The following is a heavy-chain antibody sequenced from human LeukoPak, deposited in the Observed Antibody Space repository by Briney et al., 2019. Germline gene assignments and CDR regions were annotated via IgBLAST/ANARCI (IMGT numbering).Heavy chain of an antibody. Sequence: GASLKISCKGSGYSFTSYWIGWVRQLPGKGLEWMGIIYPGDSDTRYSPSFQGQVTISADKSISTAYLQWSSLKASDTAMYYCARGSTVTTIYYYYYGMDVWGQGTTVTVSS. J-gene: IGHJ6*02. D-gene: IGHD4-11*01. CDR2: IYPGDSDT. CDR1: GYSFTSYW. CDR3: ARGSTVTTIYYYYYGMDV. V-gene: IGHV5-51*01.